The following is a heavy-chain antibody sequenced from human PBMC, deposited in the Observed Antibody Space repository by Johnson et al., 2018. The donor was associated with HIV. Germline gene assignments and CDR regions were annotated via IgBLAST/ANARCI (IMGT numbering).Heavy chain of an antibody. CDR3: ARAPEVRGIDAFDI. CDR1: GFSFSDYY. D-gene: IGHD3-10*01. J-gene: IGHJ3*02. V-gene: IGHV3-11*04. CDR2: ITSSGSTL. Sequence: QVQLVESGVGLVNPGGSLRLSCAASGFSFSDYYMSWIRQAPGKGLEWVSYITSSGSTLYYADSVKGRFTISRDNAKNSLSLQMNILTAEDTAVYYCARAPEVRGIDAFDIWGQGTMVTVS.